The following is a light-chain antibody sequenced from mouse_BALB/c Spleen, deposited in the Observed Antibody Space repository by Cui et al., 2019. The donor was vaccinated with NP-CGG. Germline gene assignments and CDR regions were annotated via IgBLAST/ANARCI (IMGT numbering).Light chain of an antibody. J-gene: IGLJ1*01. CDR1: TGVVTTANY. Sequence: QAVVTQESALTTSPGETVTLTCRSSTGVVTTANYANWVQEKPDHLFTGLIGGTNNRAPGVPARFSGSLIGDKAALAITGARTEDETTYFCALWYSNHWVFGGGTKLTVL. V-gene: IGLV1*01. CDR2: GTN. CDR3: ALWYSNHWV.